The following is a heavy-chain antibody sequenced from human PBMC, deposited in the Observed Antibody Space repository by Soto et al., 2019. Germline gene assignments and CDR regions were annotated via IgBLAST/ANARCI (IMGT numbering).Heavy chain of an antibody. CDR3: ATPYYYNH. CDR2: ISSDSDHI. CDR1: GFMFSAYT. V-gene: IGHV3-21*01. D-gene: IGHD3-22*01. Sequence: GGSLRLSCAASGFMFSAYTMNWVRQAPGKGLEWLSSISSDSDHIDYADSVRGRFTVSRDNARKSLYLQMDSLGAEDTGVYYCATPYYYNHWGPGTLVTVSS. J-gene: IGHJ5*02.